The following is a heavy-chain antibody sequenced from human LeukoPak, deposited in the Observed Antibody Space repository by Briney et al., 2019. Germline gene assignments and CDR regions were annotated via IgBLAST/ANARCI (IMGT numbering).Heavy chain of an antibody. D-gene: IGHD3-3*01. V-gene: IGHV4-59*11. J-gene: IGHJ4*02. Sequence: SETLSLTCTVSGGSIRNHYWSWIRQPPGKGLEWVAYTSNSGSTYYNPSLKSRVTISVDTSKNQISLILSSVTAADTAVYYCARARVGFWSGYYYFDYWGQGTLVTVSS. CDR3: ARARVGFWSGYYYFDY. CDR2: TSNSGST. CDR1: GGSIRNHY.